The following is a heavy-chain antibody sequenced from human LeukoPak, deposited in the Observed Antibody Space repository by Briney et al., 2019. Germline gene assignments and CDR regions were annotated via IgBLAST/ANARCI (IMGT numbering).Heavy chain of an antibody. V-gene: IGHV4-30-2*01. CDR1: GGSISSGGYY. D-gene: IGHD1-26*01. Sequence: SQTLSLTCTVSGGSISSGGYYWSWIRQPPGKGLEWIGYIYHSGSTYYNPSLKSRVTISVDRSKNQFSLKLSSVTAADTAVYYCARDRLFDGTGGATARAFDYWGQGTLVTVSS. CDR2: IYHSGST. CDR3: ARDRLFDGTGGATARAFDY. J-gene: IGHJ4*02.